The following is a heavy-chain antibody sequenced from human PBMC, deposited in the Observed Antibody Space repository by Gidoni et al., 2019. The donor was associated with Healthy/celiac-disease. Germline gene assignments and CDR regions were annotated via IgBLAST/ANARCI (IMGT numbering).Heavy chain of an antibody. CDR2: IYYSGST. D-gene: IGHD3-10*01. CDR3: ARGPLLWFGEFPGWIDY. V-gene: IGHV4-59*01. J-gene: IGHJ4*02. CDR1: GGSISSYY. Sequence: QVQLQESGPGLVKPSETLSLTCTVSGGSISSYYWSWIRQPPGKGLEWIGYIYYSGSTNYNPSLKSRVTISVDTSKNQFSLKLSSVTAADTAVYYCARGPLLWFGEFPGWIDYWGQGTLVTVSS.